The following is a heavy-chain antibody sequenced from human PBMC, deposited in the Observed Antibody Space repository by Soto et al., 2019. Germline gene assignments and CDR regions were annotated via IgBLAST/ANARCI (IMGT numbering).Heavy chain of an antibody. J-gene: IGHJ4*02. CDR2: IKTKVDGETT. Sequence: EVQLVESGGGLVKPGGSLTLSCAASGFSFSDSDMGWARKAPGNGLEWVGRIKTKVDGETTDYAAPVEGRFTISRDDSKNTVYLQLNSLKTEDTAVYFCTRVRWYINYYFDHWGQGTLVTVFS. V-gene: IGHV3-15*05. CDR1: GFSFSDSD. CDR3: TRVRWYINYYFDH. D-gene: IGHD6-13*01.